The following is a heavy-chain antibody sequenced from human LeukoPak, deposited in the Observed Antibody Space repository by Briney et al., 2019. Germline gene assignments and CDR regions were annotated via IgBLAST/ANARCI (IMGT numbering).Heavy chain of an antibody. J-gene: IGHJ6*02. CDR2: ISYDGSNK. D-gene: IGHD2-2*01. V-gene: IGHV3-30*18. Sequence: GGSLRLSCAASGFTFSSYGMHWVRQAPGKGLEWVAVISYDGSNKYYADSVKGRVTISRDKSKNTLYLQMNSLRAEDTAVYYCAKRGPSDYFYGMDVWGQGTTVTVSS. CDR3: AKRGPSDYFYGMDV. CDR1: GFTFSSYG.